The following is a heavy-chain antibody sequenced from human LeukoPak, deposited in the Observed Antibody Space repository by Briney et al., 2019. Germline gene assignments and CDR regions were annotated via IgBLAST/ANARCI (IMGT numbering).Heavy chain of an antibody. V-gene: IGHV4-61*01. Sequence: SETLSPTCTVSGGSVSSGSYYWSWIRQPPGKGLEWIGYIYYSGSTNYNPSLKSRVTISVDTSKNQFSLKLSSVTAADTAVYYCAREGSVNWFDPWGQGTLVTVSS. CDR1: GGSVSSGSYY. J-gene: IGHJ5*02. CDR3: AREGSVNWFDP. CDR2: IYYSGST. D-gene: IGHD3-10*01.